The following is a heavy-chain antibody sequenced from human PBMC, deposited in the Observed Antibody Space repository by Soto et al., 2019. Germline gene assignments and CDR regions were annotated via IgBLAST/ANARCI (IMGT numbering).Heavy chain of an antibody. J-gene: IGHJ4*02. CDR1: GGTFSSYA. Sequence: SVKVSCKASGGTFSSYAISWVRQAPGQGLEWMGGIIPIFGTANYAQKFQGRVTITADESTSTAYMELSSLRSEDTAVYYCARADYSNYGPLDYWGQGTLVTVSS. V-gene: IGHV1-69*13. CDR3: ARADYSNYGPLDY. D-gene: IGHD4-4*01. CDR2: IIPIFGTA.